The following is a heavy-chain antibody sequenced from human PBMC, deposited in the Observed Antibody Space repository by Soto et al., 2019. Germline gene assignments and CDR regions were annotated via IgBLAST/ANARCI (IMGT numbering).Heavy chain of an antibody. Sequence: QVQLVESGGGVVQPGRSLRLSCAASGFTFSSYGMHWVRQAPGKGLEWVAVIWYDGSNKYYADSVKGRFTISRDNSKNTLYLQMNSLRAEDTAVYYCARVTSSIAAHKYYYYGMDVWGQGTTVTVSS. V-gene: IGHV3-33*01. CDR2: IWYDGSNK. J-gene: IGHJ6*02. CDR1: GFTFSSYG. D-gene: IGHD6-6*01. CDR3: ARVTSSIAAHKYYYYGMDV.